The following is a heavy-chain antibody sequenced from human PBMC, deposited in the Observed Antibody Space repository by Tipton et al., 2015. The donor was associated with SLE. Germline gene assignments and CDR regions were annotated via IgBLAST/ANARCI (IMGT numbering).Heavy chain of an antibody. Sequence: TLSLTCTVSGGAISNYYWSWIRQPAGKGLEGIVRIYTSGSTNYNPSLTSRVTMSVDTSKNQFSLKLSSVTAADTAVYYCARDHPVAGPFDYWGQGTLVTVSS. CDR2: IYTSGST. V-gene: IGHV4-4*07. J-gene: IGHJ4*02. CDR3: ARDHPVAGPFDY. D-gene: IGHD6-19*01. CDR1: GGAISNYY.